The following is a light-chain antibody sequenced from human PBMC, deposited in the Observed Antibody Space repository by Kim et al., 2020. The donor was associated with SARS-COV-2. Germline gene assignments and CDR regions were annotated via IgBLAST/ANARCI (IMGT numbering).Light chain of an antibody. CDR2: GKN. CDR1: SLRSYH. V-gene: IGLV3-19*01. Sequence: SSELTQDPAVSAALGQTVRITCQGDSLRSYHASWYQQKPGQAPVLVIYGKNNGPSGIPDRFSGSSSGNTASLTITGAQAEDEADYYCNSRDRNGDHFPFG. CDR3: NSRDRNGDHFP. J-gene: IGLJ2*01.